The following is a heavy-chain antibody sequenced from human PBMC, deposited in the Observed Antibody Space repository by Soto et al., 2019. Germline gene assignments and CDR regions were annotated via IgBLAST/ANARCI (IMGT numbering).Heavy chain of an antibody. V-gene: IGHV3-66*01. J-gene: IGHJ4*02. Sequence: GGSLRLSCAASGFTVSTHYMSWVRQAPGKGLEWVSIVYGGGSSNYADSVKGRFTISRDNSKNTLHLQMNSLRVDDTAVYYCAREGPDCTATSCYQRGFDFWGQGALVTVSS. D-gene: IGHD2-2*01. CDR1: GFTVSTHY. CDR2: VYGGGSS. CDR3: AREGPDCTATSCYQRGFDF.